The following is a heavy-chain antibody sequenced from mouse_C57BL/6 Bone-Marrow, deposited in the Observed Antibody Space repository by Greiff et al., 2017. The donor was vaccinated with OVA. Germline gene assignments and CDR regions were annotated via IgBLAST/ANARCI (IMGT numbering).Heavy chain of an antibody. CDR3: ARRNYGSLYFDY. D-gene: IGHD1-1*01. Sequence: QVQLKQSGAELVKPGASVKLSCKASGYTFTSYWMQWVKQRPGQGLEWIGEIDPSDSYTNYNQKFKGKATLTVDTSSSTAYMQLSSLTSEDSAVYYCARRNYGSLYFDYWGQGTTLTVSS. CDR2: IDPSDSYT. J-gene: IGHJ2*01. V-gene: IGHV1-50*01. CDR1: GYTFTSYW.